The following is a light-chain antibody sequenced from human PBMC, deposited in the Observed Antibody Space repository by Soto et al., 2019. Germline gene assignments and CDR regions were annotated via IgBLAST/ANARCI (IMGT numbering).Light chain of an antibody. CDR3: VLYMGSGIWV. Sequence: QTVVTQEPSFSVSPGRTVTLTCGLSSGSVSTSYYPSWYQQTPGQAPRTLIYSTNTRSSGVPDRFSGSILGNKAALTITGAQADYESDYYCVLYMGSGIWVFGGGTKVTVL. V-gene: IGLV8-61*01. J-gene: IGLJ3*02. CDR1: SGSVSTSYY. CDR2: STN.